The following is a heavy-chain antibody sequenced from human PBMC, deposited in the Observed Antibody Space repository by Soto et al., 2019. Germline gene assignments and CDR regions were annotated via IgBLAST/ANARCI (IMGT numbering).Heavy chain of an antibody. CDR3: GRDLTSNANCIDP. V-gene: IGHV4-30-4*01. CDR1: GDYIHVGGYY. J-gene: IGHJ5*02. CDR2: IYYTGKT. Sequence: SETLSLTCSVSGDYIHVGGYYWTWIRQRPGEGLEWMGYIYYTGKTYYNPSLESRLTMSVDRSKNQFSLRLTSVTAADTAVYFCGRDLTSNANCIDPWGQGTLVTVSS. D-gene: IGHD2-2*01.